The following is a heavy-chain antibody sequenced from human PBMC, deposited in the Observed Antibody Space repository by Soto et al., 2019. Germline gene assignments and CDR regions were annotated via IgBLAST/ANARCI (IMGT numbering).Heavy chain of an antibody. J-gene: IGHJ4*02. Sequence: GGSLRLSCAASGFTFSSYVMPWVRQAPGKGLDWVAVISYDGSNKYYADSVKGRFTISRDNSKNTLYLQMNSLRAEDTAVYYCARARRIVLPGTPGQYYFDYWGQGPLVTVSS. D-gene: IGHD2-15*01. V-gene: IGHV3-30-3*01. CDR2: ISYDGSNK. CDR1: GFTFSSYV. CDR3: ARARRIVLPGTPGQYYFDY.